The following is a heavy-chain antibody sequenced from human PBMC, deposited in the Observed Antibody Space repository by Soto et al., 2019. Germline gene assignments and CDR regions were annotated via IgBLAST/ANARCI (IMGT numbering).Heavy chain of an antibody. V-gene: IGHV3-21*01. CDR3: ARDPVTMVRGANWFDP. Sequence: EVQLVESGGGLVKPGGSLRLSCAASGFTFSSYSMNWVRQAPGKGLEWVSSISSSSSYIYYADSVKGRFTISRDNAKNSLYLQMNSLRAEDTAVDYCARDPVTMVRGANWFDPWGQGTLVTVSS. CDR2: ISSSSSYI. J-gene: IGHJ5*02. D-gene: IGHD3-10*01. CDR1: GFTFSSYS.